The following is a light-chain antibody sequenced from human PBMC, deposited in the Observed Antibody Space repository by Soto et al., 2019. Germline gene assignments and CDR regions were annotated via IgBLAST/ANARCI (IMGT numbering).Light chain of an antibody. Sequence: DMVMTQSPRSLPVTPGEPASISCRSSQSLLYSNGYNYLDWYLQKPGQSPQLLIYLGSNRASGVPDRFSGSGSGTDFTLKISRVEAEDVGVYYCMQALQTRTFGQGTKVDIK. CDR2: LGS. J-gene: IGKJ1*01. V-gene: IGKV2-28*01. CDR3: MQALQTRT. CDR1: QSLLYSNGYNY.